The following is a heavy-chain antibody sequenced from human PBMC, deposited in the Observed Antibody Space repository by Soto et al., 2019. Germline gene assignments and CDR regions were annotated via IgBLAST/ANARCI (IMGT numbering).Heavy chain of an antibody. D-gene: IGHD1-1*01. Sequence: QVQLVQSGAEVKKPGSSVKVSCKASGGTFSSYAISWVRQAPGEGLEWMGGIIPIFGTANYAQKFQGRVTIPPDESTSTAYLELSSLGPEDTAVYYCARKAWNDWPDKYNLFDPWGQGTLVTVSS. J-gene: IGHJ5*02. CDR3: ARKAWNDWPDKYNLFDP. CDR2: IIPIFGTA. CDR1: GGTFSSYA. V-gene: IGHV1-69*05.